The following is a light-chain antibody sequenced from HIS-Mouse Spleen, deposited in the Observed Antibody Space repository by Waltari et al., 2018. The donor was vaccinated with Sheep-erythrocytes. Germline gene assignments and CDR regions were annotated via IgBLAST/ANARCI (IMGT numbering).Light chain of an antibody. V-gene: IGLV2-11*01. J-gene: IGLJ2*01. CDR1: RSDVGGYNS. CDR3: CSYAGSYTVV. CDR2: DVS. Sequence: QSALTQPRSVSGSPGQSVTISCPGPRSDVGGYNSVSWYQQHPGKAPKLMIYDVSKRPSGVPDRFSGSKSGNTASLTISGLQAEDEADYYCCSYAGSYTVVFGGGTKLTVL.